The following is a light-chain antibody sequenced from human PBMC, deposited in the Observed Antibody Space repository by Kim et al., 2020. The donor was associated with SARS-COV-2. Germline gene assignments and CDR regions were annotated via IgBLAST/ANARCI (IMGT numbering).Light chain of an antibody. CDR3: QQYNNWPMT. J-gene: IGKJ1*01. CDR1: QSVSSN. V-gene: IGKV3-15*01. CDR2: GAS. Sequence: ETLMTQSPATLSVSPGERATLSCRASQSVSSNLAWYQQKPGQAPRLLMYGASTRATGIAARFSGSGSGTEFTLTISSLQSEDFAVYYCQQYNNWPMTFGQGTKVDIK.